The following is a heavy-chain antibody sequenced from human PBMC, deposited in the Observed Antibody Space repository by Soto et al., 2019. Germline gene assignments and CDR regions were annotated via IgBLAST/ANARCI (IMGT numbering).Heavy chain of an antibody. CDR3: VTDGGYCSSSTCYAPRNHYFDS. V-gene: IGHV3-7*03. CDR1: GFTFSDYW. J-gene: IGHJ4*02. CDR2: IKSDGSEK. D-gene: IGHD2-2*01. Sequence: PGGSLRLSCEASGFTFSDYWMSWVRQAPGKGPEWVANIKSDGSEKQYVDSVRGRFTIARDNSRTSLSLQMNSLRAGDTAVYYCVTDGGYCSSSTCYAPRNHYFDSWGQGTLVTVSS.